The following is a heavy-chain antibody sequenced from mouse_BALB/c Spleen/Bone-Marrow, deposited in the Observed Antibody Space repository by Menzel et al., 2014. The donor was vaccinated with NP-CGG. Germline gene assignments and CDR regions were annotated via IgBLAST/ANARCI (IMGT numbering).Heavy chain of an antibody. CDR3: ARRAYGGSYGFAY. D-gene: IGHD1-1*01. J-gene: IGHJ3*01. V-gene: IGHV1-4*01. Sequence: VKLMESGAELAIPGASVKMSCKASGYTFTSYWMHWVKQRPGQGLEWIGYINPSTGYTEYNQKFKDKATLTADKSSSTAYMQLSSLTSEDSAVYYCARRAYGGSYGFAYWGQGTLVTVSA. CDR1: GYTFTSYW. CDR2: INPSTGYT.